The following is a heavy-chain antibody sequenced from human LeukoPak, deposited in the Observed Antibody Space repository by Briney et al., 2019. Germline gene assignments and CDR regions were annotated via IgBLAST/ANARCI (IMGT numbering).Heavy chain of an antibody. D-gene: IGHD3-22*01. CDR1: GFTVNSNY. Sequence: PGGSLRLSCAASGFTVNSNYMNWVRQAPGKGLEWVSSISSSSSYIYYADSVKGRFTISRDNAKNSLYLQMNSLRAEDTAVYYCARGGYYDSSGYSRHWGQGTMVTVSS. J-gene: IGHJ3*01. CDR3: ARGGYYDSSGYSRH. V-gene: IGHV3-21*01. CDR2: ISSSSSYI.